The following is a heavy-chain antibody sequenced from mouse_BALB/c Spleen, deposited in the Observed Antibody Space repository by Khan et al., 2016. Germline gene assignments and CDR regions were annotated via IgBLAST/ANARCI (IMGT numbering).Heavy chain of an antibody. Sequence: EVQLQESGPGLVKPSQSLSPTCTVTGYSITSDYAWNWIRQFPGNKLEWMGYISYSGSTSYNPSLKSRISITRDTSKNQFFLQLNSVTTEDTATXYCARAPPRWYFDVWGAGTTVTVSS. CDR2: ISYSGST. CDR3: ARAPPRWYFDV. V-gene: IGHV3-2*02. CDR1: GYSITSDYA. J-gene: IGHJ1*01.